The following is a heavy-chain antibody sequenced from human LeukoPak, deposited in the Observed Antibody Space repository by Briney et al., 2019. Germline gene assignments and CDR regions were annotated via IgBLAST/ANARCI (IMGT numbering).Heavy chain of an antibody. CDR2: IKQDGSEK. J-gene: IGHJ4*02. CDR1: GFTFSSYW. Sequence: GGSLRLSCAASGFTFSSYWMSWVRQAPGKGLEWVANIKQDGSEKYYVDSVKGRFTISRDNAKNSLYLQMNSLRAEDTAVYYCARTRYYGSGSYRYWGQGTLVTVSS. CDR3: ARTRYYGSGSYRY. V-gene: IGHV3-7*01. D-gene: IGHD3-10*01.